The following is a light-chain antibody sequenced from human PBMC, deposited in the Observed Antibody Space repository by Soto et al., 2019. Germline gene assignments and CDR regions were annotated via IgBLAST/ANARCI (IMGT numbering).Light chain of an antibody. J-gene: IGKJ1*01. V-gene: IGKV3-15*01. CDR1: QSISGN. CDR2: GPS. CDR3: QQYNNWPRT. Sequence: EIVMTQSPGTLSVSPGERVTLSCRASQSISGNLAWYQQIPGQAPRLLIYGPSTRATGIPARFSGSGSGTEFTLTISRLQSEDFEVYYCQQYNNWPRTFGQGTKVEVK.